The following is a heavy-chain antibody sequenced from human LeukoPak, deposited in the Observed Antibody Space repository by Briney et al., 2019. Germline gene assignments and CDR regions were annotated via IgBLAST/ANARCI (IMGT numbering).Heavy chain of an antibody. D-gene: IGHD6-19*01. CDR3: ARIRVEQWLADLYYYGMDV. CDR2: VDWDDDK. J-gene: IGHJ6*02. CDR1: GFSLSISGMC. V-gene: IGHV2-70*01. Sequence: SGPALVKPTQTLTLTCTFSGFSLSISGMCVSWIRQPPGKALEWLALVDWDDDKYYSTSLKTRLTISKDTSKNQVVLTMTNMDPVDTATYYCARIRVEQWLADLYYYGMDVWGQGTTVTVSS.